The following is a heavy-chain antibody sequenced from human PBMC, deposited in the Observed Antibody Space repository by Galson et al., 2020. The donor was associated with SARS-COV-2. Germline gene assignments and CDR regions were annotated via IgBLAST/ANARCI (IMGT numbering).Heavy chain of an antibody. D-gene: IGHD5-12*01. J-gene: IGHJ5*02. CDR2: ISYSGSS. CDR1: GGSISSSYY. Sequence: SETLSLTCTVSGGSISSSYYWGWIRQPPGEGLEWIGIISYSGSSYYNPSLQSRATMSVDTSMNQFPLKLTSVTAADTAVYYCARRGGSGYGSGWFDPWGQGTLVTVSS. CDR3: ARRGGSGYGSGWFDP. V-gene: IGHV4-39*01.